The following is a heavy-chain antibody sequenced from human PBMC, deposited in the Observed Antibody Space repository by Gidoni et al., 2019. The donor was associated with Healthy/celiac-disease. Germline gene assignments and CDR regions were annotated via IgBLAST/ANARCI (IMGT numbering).Heavy chain of an antibody. D-gene: IGHD1-26*01. CDR3: ARQSRYSGSYYGY. J-gene: IGHJ4*02. CDR2: ISSSSSYT. Sequence: QVQLVDSGGGLVKPGGSLRLSCSASGFPFSDYYMSWIRQAPGKGLEWVSYISSSSSYTNYADSVKGRFTISRDNAKNSLYLQMNSLRAEDTAVYYCARQSRYSGSYYGYWGQGTLVTVSS. CDR1: GFPFSDYY. V-gene: IGHV3-11*06.